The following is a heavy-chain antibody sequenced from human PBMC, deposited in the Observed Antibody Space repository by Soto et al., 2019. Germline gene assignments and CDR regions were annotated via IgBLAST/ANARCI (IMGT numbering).Heavy chain of an antibody. CDR1: GFTFTNYG. V-gene: IGHV3-48*01. D-gene: IGHD2-2*01. J-gene: IGHJ3*02. CDR2: ISGDSSTK. Sequence: EVQLVQSGGGLVQPGGSLRLSCAASGFTFTNYGINWVRQAPGKGLEWVSYISGDSSTKNYADSVKGRFTISRDNSKNTLYLQMNSLRAEDTAVYYCARDRPGYCISTSCYGPDDAFDIWGQGTMVTVSS. CDR3: ARDRPGYCISTSCYGPDDAFDI.